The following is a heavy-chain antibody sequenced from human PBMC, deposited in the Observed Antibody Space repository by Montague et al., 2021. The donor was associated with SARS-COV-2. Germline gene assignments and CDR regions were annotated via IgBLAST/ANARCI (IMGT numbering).Heavy chain of an antibody. CDR3: ARGPRITMIVVVITDIWFDP. Sequence: SEALSLTCAVYGGSFSGYYWSWIRQPPGKGLEWIGENNHSGSTNYNPSLKSRVTISVDTSKNQFSLKLSSVTAADTAVYYCARGPRITMIVVVITDIWFDPWGQGTLVTVSS. V-gene: IGHV4-34*01. D-gene: IGHD3-22*01. J-gene: IGHJ5*02. CDR1: GGSFSGYY. CDR2: NNHSGST.